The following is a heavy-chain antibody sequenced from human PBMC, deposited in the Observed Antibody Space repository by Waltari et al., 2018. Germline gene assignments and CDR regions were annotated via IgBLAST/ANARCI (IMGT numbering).Heavy chain of an antibody. V-gene: IGHV4-4*02. CDR2: VHGSGRS. CDR1: GDSVSNTYW. D-gene: IGHD3-22*01. Sequence: QLQLQESGPGLVEPSGTLSLSCAVSGDSVSNTYWWRWVRQSPQKGLEWIGQVHGSGRSTYSPSLASRVTVSLATSKNAFSLKVTSATAADTAVYYCARDRGRGLYLDTWGPGTLVTVSP. CDR3: ARDRGRGLYLDT. J-gene: IGHJ5*02.